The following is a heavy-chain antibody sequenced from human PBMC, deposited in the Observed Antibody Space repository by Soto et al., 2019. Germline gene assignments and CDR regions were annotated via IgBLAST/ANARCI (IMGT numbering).Heavy chain of an antibody. Sequence: SETLSLTCTVSGGSVSSESYFWSWIRQPPGKGLEWFGYIHYNGDINYNPSLKSRVTISVDSSKNQLSLKLNSVTAADTAVYYSASLVGDEGDGYNFLDFWGQGTLVTVSS. D-gene: IGHD5-12*01. CDR2: IHYNGDI. CDR3: ASLVGDEGDGYNFLDF. J-gene: IGHJ4*02. V-gene: IGHV4-61*01. CDR1: GGSVSSESYF.